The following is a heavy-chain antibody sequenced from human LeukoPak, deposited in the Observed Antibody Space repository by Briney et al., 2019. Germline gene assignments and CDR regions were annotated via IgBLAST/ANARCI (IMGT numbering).Heavy chain of an antibody. V-gene: IGHV1-18*01. Sequence: GASVKVSCKASGYTFTDYGFTWVRQAPGQGLEWMGWISALNGNANYAHKFRGRVTLTRDTSTGTAYMELRSLRSDDTAVYYCARGPGLDIVLVTWDYWGQGTLVTVSS. CDR2: ISALNGNA. J-gene: IGHJ4*02. D-gene: IGHD2-2*01. CDR1: GYTFTDYG. CDR3: ARGPGLDIVLVTWDY.